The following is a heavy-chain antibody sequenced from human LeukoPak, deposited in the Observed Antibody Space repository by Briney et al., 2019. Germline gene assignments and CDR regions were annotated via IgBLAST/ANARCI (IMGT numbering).Heavy chain of an antibody. CDR2: ISGSGGST. CDR1: GFTFSSYA. J-gene: IGHJ4*02. D-gene: IGHD3-22*01. Sequence: PGASLRLSCAASGFTFSSYAMSWVRQAPGKGLEWVSAISGSGGSTYYADSVKGRFTISRDNSKNTLYLQINSLRAEDTAVYYCAKVQSITMIVVATLDYWGQGTLVTVSS. CDR3: AKVQSITMIVVATLDY. V-gene: IGHV3-23*01.